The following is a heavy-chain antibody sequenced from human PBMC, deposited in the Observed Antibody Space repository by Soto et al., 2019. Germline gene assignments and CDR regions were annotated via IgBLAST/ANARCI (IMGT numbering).Heavy chain of an antibody. CDR3: ARSVYNWNDGFFDY. CDR1: GFTFSSYG. J-gene: IGHJ4*02. D-gene: IGHD1-1*01. V-gene: IGHV3-30*03. CDR2: ISYDGINK. Sequence: QVQLVESGGGVVQPGRSLRLSCAASGFTFSSYGMHWVRQAPGKGLEWVAVISYDGINKYYADSVKGRFTISRDNSKNPLYLQMNSLRAEDTVVYYCARSVYNWNDGFFDYWGQGTLVTVSS.